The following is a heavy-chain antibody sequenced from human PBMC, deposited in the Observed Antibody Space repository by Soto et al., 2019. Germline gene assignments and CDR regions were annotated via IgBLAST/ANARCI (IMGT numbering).Heavy chain of an antibody. D-gene: IGHD6-19*01. V-gene: IGHV3-23*01. CDR1: GFTFNSYD. Sequence: AGCSLILSCASSGFTFNSYDMSWVRQTPGKGLEWVSGISGSGGRTYYADSVKGRFTISRDNSKHTLYLQTNSLRAEDTAIYYCTKEGGISVAGTTYSFDEWGKGTLV. CDR3: TKEGGISVAGTTYSFDE. CDR2: ISGSGGRT. J-gene: IGHJ4*02.